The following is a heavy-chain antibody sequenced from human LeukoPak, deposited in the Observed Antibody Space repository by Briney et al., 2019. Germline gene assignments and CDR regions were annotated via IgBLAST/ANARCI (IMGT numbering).Heavy chain of an antibody. Sequence: GGSLRLSCEASGFTFSSHSMIWVRQSPGKRLEWVSYIGYSGSPTHYADSVKGRFTISRDNAKNSLYLQMNSLRAEDTAVYYCARDQRPFCGDLCFCAVGVWGQGTLVTVSS. CDR3: ARDQRPFCGDLCFCAVGV. D-gene: IGHD2-21*01. V-gene: IGHV3-48*01. CDR1: GFTFSSHS. CDR2: IGYSGSPT. J-gene: IGHJ3*01.